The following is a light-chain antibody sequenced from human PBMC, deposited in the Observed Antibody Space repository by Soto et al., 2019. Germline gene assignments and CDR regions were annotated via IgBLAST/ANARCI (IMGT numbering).Light chain of an antibody. CDR2: DAS. V-gene: IGKV3-11*01. CDR1: QSVSSY. Sequence: EMLLTQSPATVSLSPVEIVTLSFRASQSVSSYLAWYQQKPGQATRLLISDASNRATGIPARLSGSGSGTDFTLTISSLELEDVAVYYCQQRSNWPPPITFGQGTRLE. J-gene: IGKJ5*01. CDR3: QQRSNWPPPIT.